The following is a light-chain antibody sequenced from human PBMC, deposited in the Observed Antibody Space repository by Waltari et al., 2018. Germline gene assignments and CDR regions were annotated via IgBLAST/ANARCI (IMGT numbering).Light chain of an antibody. CDR3: QHYLRLPVT. Sequence: EIVLTQSPGTLSLSLGERGTVSCRARPRVSRALVWYQQKPGQAHRLLIYGASTRSTGIPDRFSRSGSETDFSLNISRLEREEFGVYYFQHYLRLPVTFGQGTKVEI. V-gene: IGKV3-20*01. CDR2: GAS. CDR1: PRVSRA. J-gene: IGKJ1*01.